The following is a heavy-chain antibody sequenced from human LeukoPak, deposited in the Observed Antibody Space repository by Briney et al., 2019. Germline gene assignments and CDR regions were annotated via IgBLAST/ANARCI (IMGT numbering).Heavy chain of an antibody. V-gene: IGHV3-11*01. D-gene: IGHD1-14*01. Sequence: PGGPLRLSCAASGFAFSDYYMSWIRQAPGKGLEWVSYISSSGSTIYYADSVKGRFTISRDNAKNSLYLQMNSLRAEDTAVYYCARWTAAPAGGYFDYWGQGTLVTVSS. CDR2: ISSSGSTI. J-gene: IGHJ4*02. CDR1: GFAFSDYY. CDR3: ARWTAAPAGGYFDY.